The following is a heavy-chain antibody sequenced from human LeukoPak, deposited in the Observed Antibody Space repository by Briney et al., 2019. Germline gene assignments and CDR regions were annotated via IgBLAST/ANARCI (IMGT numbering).Heavy chain of an antibody. D-gene: IGHD3-22*01. J-gene: IGHJ4*02. CDR3: VRWTEDTSGYHFPLDY. Sequence: ASVKVSCKASGDTFTAYYMHWVRQAPGQGLEWMGWINPNSGGTNYAQKFQGRVTMTRDTSISTAYMELSRLRSDDTAMYYCVRWTEDTSGYHFPLDYWGQGTLVTVSS. CDR2: INPNSGGT. V-gene: IGHV1-2*02. CDR1: GDTFTAYY.